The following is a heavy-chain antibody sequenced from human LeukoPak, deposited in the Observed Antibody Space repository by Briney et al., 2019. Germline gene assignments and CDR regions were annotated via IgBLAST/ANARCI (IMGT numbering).Heavy chain of an antibody. CDR3: ARVLGLKGFDP. CDR2: VRDDGSEE. D-gene: IGHD7-27*01. J-gene: IGHJ5*02. V-gene: IGHV3-7*04. CDR1: GGSISSGYW. Sequence: PSETLSLTCAVSGGSISSGYWWSWVRQAPGRGLEWVANVRDDGSEEYYGDSMRGRFTISRDNAENSVYLQMNSLRAEDTAVYYCARVLGLKGFDPWGQGTLVTVSS.